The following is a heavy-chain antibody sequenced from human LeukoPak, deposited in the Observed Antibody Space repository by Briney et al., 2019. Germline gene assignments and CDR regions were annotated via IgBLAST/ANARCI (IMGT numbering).Heavy chain of an antibody. V-gene: IGHV1-18*04. J-gene: IGHJ4*02. CDR3: ARGRRYGDCDRLDY. D-gene: IGHD4-17*01. Sequence: GASVKVSCKASGYTFISFGINWVRQAPGQGLEWMGWISADNGNTYYTKNLQDRVTMTTDTSTSTAYMELRSLKSDDTAVYYCARGRRYGDCDRLDYWGQGTLVTVSS. CDR2: ISADNGNT. CDR1: GYTFISFG.